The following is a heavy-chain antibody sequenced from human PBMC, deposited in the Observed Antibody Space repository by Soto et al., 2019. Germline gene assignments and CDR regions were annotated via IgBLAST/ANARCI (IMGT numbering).Heavy chain of an antibody. D-gene: IGHD5-12*01. J-gene: IGHJ3*02. CDR2: TYYRYKWYN. CDR1: VDSVSSNSAA. V-gene: IGHV6-1*01. Sequence: PSQTLSLTCAISVDSVSSNSAAWNWIRQSPSRGLEWMGRTYYRYKWYNDYAVYVKSRITINPDTSKNQCSLQLNSVTPEDTAVYYCARAEMATIPLDAFDIWGQGTMVTVSS. CDR3: ARAEMATIPLDAFDI.